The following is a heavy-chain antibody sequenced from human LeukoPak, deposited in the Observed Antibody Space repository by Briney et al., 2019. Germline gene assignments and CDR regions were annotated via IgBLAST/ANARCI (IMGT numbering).Heavy chain of an antibody. V-gene: IGHV3-30*02. J-gene: IGHJ4*02. Sequence: GGSLRLSCAASGFRFRGYGMHWVRQAPGKGLEWVALLRSDGRTDYYADSVKGRFTVSRDNSRNTLYLQMDGLRAEDTAVYYCSGDGPHYDIDYGGQGTRFTVSS. D-gene: IGHD3-9*01. CDR2: LRSDGRTD. CDR3: SGDGPHYDIDY. CDR1: GFRFRGYG.